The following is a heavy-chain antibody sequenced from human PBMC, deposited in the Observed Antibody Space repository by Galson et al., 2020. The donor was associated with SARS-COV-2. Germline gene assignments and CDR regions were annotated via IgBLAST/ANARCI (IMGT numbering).Heavy chain of an antibody. D-gene: IGHD6-19*01. J-gene: IGHJ4*02. V-gene: IGHV4-39*01. Sequence: SETLSLTCTVSGGSISSSSYYWGWIRQPPGKGLEWIGSIYYSGSTYSNPSIKSRVTISVDTSKNQFSLKLSSVTAADTAVYYCARLYSSGWYDGGFDYWVQGTLVTVSS. CDR1: GGSISSSSYY. CDR3: ARLYSSGWYDGGFDY. CDR2: IYYSGST.